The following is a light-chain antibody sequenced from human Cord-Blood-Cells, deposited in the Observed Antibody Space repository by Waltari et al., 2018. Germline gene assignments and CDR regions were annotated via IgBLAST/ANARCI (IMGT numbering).Light chain of an antibody. J-gene: IGLJ1*01. CDR2: DVS. CDR1: SRDVGGYNY. CDR3: SSYTSSCYV. Sequence: QSALTQPASVSGSPGQSITISCTGTSRDVGGYNYVSWYQQHPGKSPKLMIYDVSNRPSGFSNRFSGSKSGNMASLTISGLQAEDEADYYCSSYTSSCYVFGTGTKVTVL. V-gene: IGLV2-14*01.